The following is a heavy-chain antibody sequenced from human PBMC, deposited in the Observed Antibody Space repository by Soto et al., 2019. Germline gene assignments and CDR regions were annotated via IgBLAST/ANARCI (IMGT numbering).Heavy chain of an antibody. D-gene: IGHD3-22*01. J-gene: IGHJ4*02. CDR2: ISPFNGNT. Sequence: QVQLVQSGAEVKKLGASVKVSCQTSGYSFTRYGVSWVRPAPGQGLEWMGWISPFNGNTNYAHHFRGKITMTTDTSTNTASLEVRSLTYDDTAVYFCVRDYSSFPDGCGQGTLVTVSS. CDR3: VRDYSSFPDG. V-gene: IGHV1-18*01. CDR1: GYSFTRYG.